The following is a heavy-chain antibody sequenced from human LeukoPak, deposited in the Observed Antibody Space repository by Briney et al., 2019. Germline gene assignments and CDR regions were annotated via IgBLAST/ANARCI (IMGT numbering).Heavy chain of an antibody. J-gene: IGHJ4*02. Sequence: GGSLRLSCAVSGFTFSNAWMSCVRQAPGKGLEWVGRIKSKTDGGTTDYAAPVKGRFTISRDDSKNTLYLQMNSLKTEDTALYYCTKDLGSSGTRGGGQGTLVTVSS. V-gene: IGHV3-15*01. D-gene: IGHD3-22*01. CDR1: GFTFSNAW. CDR3: TKDLGSSGTRG. CDR2: IKSKTDGGTT.